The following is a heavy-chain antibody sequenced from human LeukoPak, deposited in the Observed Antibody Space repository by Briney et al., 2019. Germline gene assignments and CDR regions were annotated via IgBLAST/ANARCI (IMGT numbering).Heavy chain of an antibody. CDR3: AELGITMIGGV. D-gene: IGHD3-10*02. J-gene: IGHJ6*04. CDR2: ISSSGSTI. V-gene: IGHV3-11*04. Sequence: GGSLRLSCAASGFTFSNAWMSWVRQAPGKGLEWVSYISSSGSTIYYADSVKGRFTISRDNAKNSLYLQTNSLRAEDTAVYYCAELGITMIGGVWGKGTTVTISS. CDR1: GFTFSNAW.